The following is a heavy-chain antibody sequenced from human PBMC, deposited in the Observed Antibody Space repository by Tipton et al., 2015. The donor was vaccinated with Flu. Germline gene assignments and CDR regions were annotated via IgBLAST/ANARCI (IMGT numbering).Heavy chain of an antibody. CDR1: GGSISSYY. CDR3: ARGAQRRIAVAGPYYFDY. Sequence: LRLSCTVSGGSISSYYWSWIRQPPGKGLEWIGYLYYSGSTNYNPSLTSRVTVSVDTSKNQFSLKLSSVTAADTAVYYCARGAQRRIAVAGPYYFDYSGQGTLVTVSA. D-gene: IGHD6-19*01. J-gene: IGHJ4*02. CDR2: LYYSGST. V-gene: IGHV4-59*01.